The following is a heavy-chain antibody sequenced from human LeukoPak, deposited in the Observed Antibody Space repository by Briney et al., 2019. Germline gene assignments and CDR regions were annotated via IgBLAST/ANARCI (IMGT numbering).Heavy chain of an antibody. J-gene: IGHJ5*02. CDR3: ARDGHNWFDP. Sequence: SETLSLTCAVYGGSFSGYYWSWIRQPPGKGLEWIGEINHSGSTNYNPSLKSRVTISVDTSKNQFSLKLSSVTAADTAVYYCARDGHNWFDPWGQGTLVTVSS. V-gene: IGHV4-34*01. D-gene: IGHD2-8*01. CDR1: GGSFSGYY. CDR2: INHSGST.